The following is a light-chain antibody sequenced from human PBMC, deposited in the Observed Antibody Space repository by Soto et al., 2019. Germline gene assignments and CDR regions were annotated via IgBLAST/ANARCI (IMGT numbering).Light chain of an antibody. CDR1: RSNVGNNA. CDR3: AAWDDSLNGPV. V-gene: IGLV1-36*01. Sequence: QSVLTQPPSVSEAPRQRVTISCSGSRSNVGNNAVNWYQQLPGKAPKLLIYCDDLLPSGVSDRFSGSKSGTSASLAISGLQSDDEADYYCAAWDDSLNGPVFGGGTKLTVL. CDR2: CDD. J-gene: IGLJ2*01.